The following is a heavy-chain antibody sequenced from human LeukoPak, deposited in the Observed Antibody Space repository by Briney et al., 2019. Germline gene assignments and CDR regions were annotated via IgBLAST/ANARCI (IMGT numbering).Heavy chain of an antibody. CDR1: GFTFSNAW. CDR3: AKDRRSGSYYD. V-gene: IGHV3-23*01. D-gene: IGHD1-26*01. Sequence: GGSLRLSCAASGFTFSNAWMSWVRQAPGKGLEWVSAISGSGGSTYYADSVKGRFTISRDNSKNTLYLQMNSLRAEDTAVYYCAKDRRSGSYYDWGQGTLVTVSS. J-gene: IGHJ4*02. CDR2: ISGSGGST.